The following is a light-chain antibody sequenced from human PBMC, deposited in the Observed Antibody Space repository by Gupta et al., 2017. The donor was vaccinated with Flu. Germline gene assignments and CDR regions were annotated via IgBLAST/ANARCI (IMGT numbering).Light chain of an antibody. CDR2: DDD. CDR3: QVWDSTSDHWL. CDR1: KIGSEA. V-gene: IGLV3-21*02. J-gene: IGLJ3*02. Sequence: QTASSACGGNKIGSEAVRWYQQKHGQAPVLVFDDDDFRPSGIPERFAGSNSGNTATLTIRRVEAGDEADYYCQVWDSTSDHWLFGAGTTLTVL.